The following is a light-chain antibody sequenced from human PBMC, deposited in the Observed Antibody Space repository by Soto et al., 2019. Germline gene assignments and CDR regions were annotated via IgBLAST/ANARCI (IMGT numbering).Light chain of an antibody. CDR3: QQSYTNPRT. V-gene: IGKV1-39*01. CDR1: QSIITY. Sequence: DIQMTQSPSSLTASVGDRVTIACRASQSIITYLNWYQQKPGKAPKLLIYAVSILQDGVPSRFSGSGSGTDFTLTISSLQPEDFATYYCQQSYTNPRTFGQGTKVEIK. J-gene: IGKJ1*01. CDR2: AVS.